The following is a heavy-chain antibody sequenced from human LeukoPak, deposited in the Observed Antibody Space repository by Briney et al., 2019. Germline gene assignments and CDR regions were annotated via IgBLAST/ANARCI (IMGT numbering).Heavy chain of an antibody. CDR1: GGSISYYY. J-gene: IGHJ3*02. CDR3: ARSRSTAYFDAFDI. CDR2: IYYSGST. Sequence: SETLSLTCTVSGGSISYYYCSRIRQPPGKGLEWIGYIYYSGSTNSNPSLKSRVTISVDTSKSQFSLKLTSVTAADTAVYYCARSRSTAYFDAFDIWGQGTMVSVSS. V-gene: IGHV4-59*08. D-gene: IGHD3-16*01.